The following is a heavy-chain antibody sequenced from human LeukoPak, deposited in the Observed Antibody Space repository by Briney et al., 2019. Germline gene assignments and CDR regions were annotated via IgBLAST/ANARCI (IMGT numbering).Heavy chain of an antibody. V-gene: IGHV3-21*01. J-gene: IGHJ3*02. CDR2: ISSSSSYI. Sequence: GGSLRLSCAASGFTFSSYSMNWVRQAPGKGLEWVSSISSSSSYIYYADSVKGRFTISRDNAKNSLYLQMNSLRAEDTAVYYCARGGRRIAARPPRIPAFDIWGQGTMVTVSS. D-gene: IGHD6-6*01. CDR1: GFTFSSYS. CDR3: ARGGRRIAARPPRIPAFDI.